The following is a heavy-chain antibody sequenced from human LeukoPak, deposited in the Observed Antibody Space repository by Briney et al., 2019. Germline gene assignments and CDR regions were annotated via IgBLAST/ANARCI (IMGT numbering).Heavy chain of an antibody. CDR1: GFTFSSYA. CDR3: AKDYIMAMVRGVIGLFDY. D-gene: IGHD3-10*01. V-gene: IGHV3-23*01. Sequence: GGSLRLSCAASGFTFSSYAMSWVRQAPGKGLEWVSAISGSGGSTYYADSVKGRFTISRDNSKNTLYLQMNSLRAEDTAVYYCAKDYIMAMVRGVIGLFDYWGQGTLVTVSS. J-gene: IGHJ4*02. CDR2: ISGSGGST.